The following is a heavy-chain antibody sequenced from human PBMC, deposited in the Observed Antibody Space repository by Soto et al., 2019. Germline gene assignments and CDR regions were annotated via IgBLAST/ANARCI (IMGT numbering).Heavy chain of an antibody. CDR1: GGTFSSYA. J-gene: IGHJ3*02. D-gene: IGHD3-10*01. CDR3: ASCDYYGSGSYYNSFDI. CDR2: IIPIFGTA. V-gene: IGHV1-69*01. Sequence: QVQLVQSGAEVKKPGSSVKVSCKASGGTFSSYAISWVRQAPGQGLEWMGGIIPIFGTANYAQKFQGRVTITADESTSTAYMELSSLRSEDTAVYYCASCDYYGSGSYYNSFDIWGQGTMVTVSS.